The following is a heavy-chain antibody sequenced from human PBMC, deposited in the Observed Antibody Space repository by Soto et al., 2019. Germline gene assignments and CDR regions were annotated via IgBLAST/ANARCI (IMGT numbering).Heavy chain of an antibody. J-gene: IGHJ3*02. Sequence: SETLSLTCAVYGGSFSGYYWTWIRQPPGTGLEWIGEINHSGSTNYNPSLNSRVTLSVDTSKNQFSLKLNSVAAADTAIYYCARPVTGLMGYAYDIWGQGTMVTV. V-gene: IGHV4-34*01. CDR3: ARPVTGLMGYAYDI. D-gene: IGHD2-8*02. CDR1: GGSFSGYY. CDR2: INHSGST.